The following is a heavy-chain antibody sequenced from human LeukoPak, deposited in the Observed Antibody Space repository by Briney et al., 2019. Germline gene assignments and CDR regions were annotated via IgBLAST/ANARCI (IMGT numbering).Heavy chain of an antibody. CDR3: ARYSSSSIKNWFDP. CDR2: IYPGDSGT. J-gene: IGHJ5*02. CDR1: GYSFTSYW. Sequence: GESLKISCKGSGYSFTSYWSGWVRQMPGKGLEWMGIIYPGDSGTRYSPSFQGQFTISADKSISTAYLQWSSLKASDTAMYYCARYSSSSIKNWFDPWGQGTLVTVSS. V-gene: IGHV5-51*01. D-gene: IGHD6-6*01.